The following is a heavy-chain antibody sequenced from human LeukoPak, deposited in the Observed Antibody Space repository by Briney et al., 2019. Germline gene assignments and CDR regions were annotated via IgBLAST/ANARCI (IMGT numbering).Heavy chain of an antibody. CDR1: GFTFSSYE. CDR2: ISSSGSTI. V-gene: IGHV3-48*03. Sequence: QPGGSLRLSCAASGFTFSSYEMNWVRQAPGKGPEWVSYISSSGSTIYYADSVKGRFTISRDNAKNSLYLQMNSLRAEDTAVYYCASSPFCSRTSCYRTHFQHWGQGTLVTVSS. J-gene: IGHJ1*01. D-gene: IGHD2-2*01. CDR3: ASSPFCSRTSCYRTHFQH.